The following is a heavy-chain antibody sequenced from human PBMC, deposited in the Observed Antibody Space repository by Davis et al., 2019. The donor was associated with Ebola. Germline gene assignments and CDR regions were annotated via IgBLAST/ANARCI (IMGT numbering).Heavy chain of an antibody. V-gene: IGHV1-8*01. J-gene: IGHJ4*02. CDR3: ARGYEEQWLANFDY. D-gene: IGHD6-19*01. CDR2: MNPNTGDT. CDR1: GYTFTNND. Sequence: AASVKVSCKASGYTFTNNDVNWVRQATGQGLEWIGWMNPNTGDTGYAQKFQGRVTMTRDTSTSTVYMELSSLRSEDTAVYYCARGYEEQWLANFDYWGQGTLVTVSS.